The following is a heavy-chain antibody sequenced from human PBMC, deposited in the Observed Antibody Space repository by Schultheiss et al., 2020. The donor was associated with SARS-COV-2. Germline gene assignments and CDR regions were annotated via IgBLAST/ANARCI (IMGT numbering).Heavy chain of an antibody. Sequence: SETLSLTCAVSGGSISSGGYYWSWIRQHPGKGLEWIGEINHSGSTNYNPSLKSRVTISVDTSKNQFSLKLSSVTAADTAVYYCARGYSYGPYRYWGQGTLVTVSS. J-gene: IGHJ4*02. CDR1: GGSISSGGYY. CDR2: INHSGST. V-gene: IGHV4-34*01. CDR3: ARGYSYGPYRY. D-gene: IGHD5-18*01.